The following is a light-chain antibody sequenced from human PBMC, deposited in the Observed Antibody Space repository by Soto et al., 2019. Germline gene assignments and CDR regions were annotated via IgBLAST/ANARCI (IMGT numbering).Light chain of an antibody. CDR2: GAS. CDR1: QSVSSN. V-gene: IGKV3-15*01. J-gene: IGKJ1*01. CDR3: QQYNNWPRT. Sequence: EIVMTQSPATLSVSPGERATLSCRASQSVSSNLAWYQQKPDQAHSLLIYGASTRATGIPARFSGSGSGTDFTLTISSLQSEDFAVYYCQQYNNWPRTFGQGTKVEIK.